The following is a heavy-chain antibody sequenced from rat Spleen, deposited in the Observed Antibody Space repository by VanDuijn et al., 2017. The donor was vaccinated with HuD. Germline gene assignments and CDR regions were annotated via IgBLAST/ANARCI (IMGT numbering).Heavy chain of an antibody. CDR2: ISPSGNGI. CDR1: GFTFSNYG. V-gene: IGHV5-19*01. CDR3: ATNYPYYIMDA. Sequence: EVQLVESGGGLVQPGRSLKLSCAASGFTFSNYGMHWIRQAPTKGLGWVASISPSGNGIYYRDSVKGRFTISRDNAKSTLYLQMDSLRSEDTATYYCATNYPYYIMDAWGQGASVTVSS. D-gene: IGHD1-4*01. J-gene: IGHJ4*01.